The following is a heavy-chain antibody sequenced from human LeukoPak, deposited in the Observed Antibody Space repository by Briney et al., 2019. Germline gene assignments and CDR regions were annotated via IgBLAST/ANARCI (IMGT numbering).Heavy chain of an antibody. J-gene: IGHJ3*02. CDR3: ARDRVSGSYPDAFDI. Sequence: PGRSLGLSCAASGFTFSSYGMHWVRQAPGKGLEWVAVIWYDGSNKYYADSVKGRFTISRDNSKNTLYLQMNSLRAEDTAVYYCARDRVSGSYPDAFDIWGQGTMVTVSS. CDR1: GFTFSSYG. CDR2: IWYDGSNK. V-gene: IGHV3-33*01. D-gene: IGHD1-26*01.